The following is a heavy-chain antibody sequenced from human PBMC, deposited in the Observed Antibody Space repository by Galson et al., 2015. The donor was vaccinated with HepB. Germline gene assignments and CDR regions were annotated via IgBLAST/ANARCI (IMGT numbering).Heavy chain of an antibody. CDR1: GYTFTGYY. V-gene: IGHV1-2*04. CDR3: ARGKKAGYYGSGSRENWFDP. Sequence: SVKVSCKASGYTFTGYYMHWVRQAPGQGLEWMGWINPNSGGTNYAQKFQGWVTMTRDTSISTAYMELSRLRSDDTAVYYCARGKKAGYYGSGSRENWFDPWGQGTLVTVSS. D-gene: IGHD3-10*01. J-gene: IGHJ5*02. CDR2: INPNSGGT.